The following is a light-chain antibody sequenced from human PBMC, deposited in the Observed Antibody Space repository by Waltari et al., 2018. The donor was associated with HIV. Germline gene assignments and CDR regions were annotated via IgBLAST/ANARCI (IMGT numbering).Light chain of an antibody. CDR2: KNN. Sequence: QSALTQPPSASGTPGQRVTISCSGTRSNIGSNVVNWYQVLPKTAPKLLIYKNNQRPSGVPDRVSGSKSGTSASLAISGLHSEDEADYYCAAWDDNLNALFGGGTKLTVL. V-gene: IGLV1-44*01. CDR1: RSNIGSNV. J-gene: IGLJ2*01. CDR3: AAWDDNLNAL.